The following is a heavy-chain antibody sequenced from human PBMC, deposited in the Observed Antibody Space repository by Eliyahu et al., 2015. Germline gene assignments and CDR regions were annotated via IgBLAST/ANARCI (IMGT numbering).Heavy chain of an antibody. CDR2: ISGSASGGST. CDR3: ARYYGLDV. CDR1: GFTFSNYA. J-gene: IGHJ6*02. Sequence: EVQLVESGGGLAQPGGSLXLSCAASGFTFSNYAMSWVRQAPGKGLGWVSSISGSASGGSTSYADSVKGRFTISRDNSKNSLYLQMNSLRAEDTALYYCARYYGLDVWGQGTTVIVSS. V-gene: IGHV3-23*04.